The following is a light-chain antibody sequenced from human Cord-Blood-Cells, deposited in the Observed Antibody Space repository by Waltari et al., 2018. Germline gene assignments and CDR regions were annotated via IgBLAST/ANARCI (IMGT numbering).Light chain of an antibody. V-gene: IGKV1-39*01. CDR3: QQSYSTPYT. CDR1: QSISSY. Sequence: DIQMTQSPSSLTASVGDRVTITCRASQSISSYLNWYQQKPVKAPKLLIYAASSLQIGVPSRFSGSGSGTDFTLTISSLQPEDIATYYCQQSYSTPYTFGQGTKLEIK. CDR2: AAS. J-gene: IGKJ2*01.